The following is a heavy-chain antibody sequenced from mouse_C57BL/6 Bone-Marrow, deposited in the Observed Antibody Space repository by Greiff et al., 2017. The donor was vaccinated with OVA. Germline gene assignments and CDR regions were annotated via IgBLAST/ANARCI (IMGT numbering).Heavy chain of an antibody. V-gene: IGHV14-4*01. D-gene: IGHD3-2*02. Sequence: VQLQQSGAELVRPGASVKLSCTASGFNFTDYYMHWVKQRPEQGLEWIGWIDPENGDTEYAPKFQGKATLTADTSSNTAYLQLSSLPSEDTAVYYCISTAQALDFWGPGTTLTVSS. CDR2: IDPENGDT. CDR3: ISTAQALDF. J-gene: IGHJ2*01. CDR1: GFNFTDYY.